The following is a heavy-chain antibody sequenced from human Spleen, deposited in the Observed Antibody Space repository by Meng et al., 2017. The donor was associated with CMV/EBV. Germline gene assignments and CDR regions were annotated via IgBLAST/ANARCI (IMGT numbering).Heavy chain of an antibody. CDR2: ISYDGSNK. Sequence: GESLKISCAASGFTFSSYGMHWVRQAPGKGLEWVALISYDGSNKYYADSVKGRFTISRDNSKNTLYLQMNSLRAEDTAVYYCARDRVNDYGTNSQAFDTWGQGTMVTVSS. CDR1: GFTFSSYG. J-gene: IGHJ3*02. CDR3: ARDRVNDYGTNSQAFDT. D-gene: IGHD4/OR15-4a*01. V-gene: IGHV3-30*03.